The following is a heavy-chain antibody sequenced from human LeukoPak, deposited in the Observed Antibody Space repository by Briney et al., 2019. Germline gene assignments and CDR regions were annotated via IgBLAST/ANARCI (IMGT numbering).Heavy chain of an antibody. CDR3: AKDAYYISGTYCDY. J-gene: IGHJ4*02. D-gene: IGHD3-10*01. V-gene: IGHV3-30*18. CDR2: ISSDGSKK. Sequence: GTSLRLSCAASGFTFSSYAMHWVRQAPGKGPEWVAVISSDGSKKYYADSVKGRFTISRDNSNSKNTLYLQMNSLRAEDTAVYYSAKDAYYISGTYCDYWGQGTLVTVSS. CDR1: GFTFSSYA.